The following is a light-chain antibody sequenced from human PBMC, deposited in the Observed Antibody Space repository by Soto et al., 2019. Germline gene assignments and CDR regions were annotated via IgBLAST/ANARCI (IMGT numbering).Light chain of an antibody. CDR3: FSFTTTXTHV. Sequence: ALTQPASLSWSPGQSITISCTGTSSYIGAYDYVSWFQQHPGKAPKLMIYEVNNRPSGVSNRFSCSKSGNTAYLTISGLQVEDEAEYFCFSFTTTXTHVVGTGTKVXVX. CDR2: EVN. CDR1: SSYIGAYDY. J-gene: IGLJ1*01. V-gene: IGLV2-14*01.